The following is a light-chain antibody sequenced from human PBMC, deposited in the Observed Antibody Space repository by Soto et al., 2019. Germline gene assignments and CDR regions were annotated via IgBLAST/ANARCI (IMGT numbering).Light chain of an antibody. CDR3: SLYTSRSLHV. V-gene: IGLV2-14*03. J-gene: IGLJ1*01. CDR2: DVS. Sequence: QSALTQPASVSGSPGQSITISCTGTSSDVGGYNYVSWYQQHPGKAPKLMIYDVSNRPSGVSNRFSGSKSGNTASLTISGLQAEDEADYYCSLYTSRSLHVFGTGTKLTVL. CDR1: SSDVGGYNY.